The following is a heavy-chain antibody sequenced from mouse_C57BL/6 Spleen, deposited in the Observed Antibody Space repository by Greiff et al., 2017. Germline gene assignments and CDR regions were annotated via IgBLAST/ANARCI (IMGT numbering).Heavy chain of an antibody. J-gene: IGHJ1*03. CDR2: ISYDGSN. V-gene: IGHV3-6*01. CDR1: GYSITSGYY. D-gene: IGHD2-3*01. Sequence: EVQRVESGPGLVKPSQSLSLTCSVTGYSITSGYYWNWIRQFPGNKLEWMGYISYDGSNNYNPSLKNRISITRDTSKNQFFLKLNSVTTEDTATYYCARGDGYYGWYFDVWGTGTTVTVSS. CDR3: ARGDGYYGWYFDV.